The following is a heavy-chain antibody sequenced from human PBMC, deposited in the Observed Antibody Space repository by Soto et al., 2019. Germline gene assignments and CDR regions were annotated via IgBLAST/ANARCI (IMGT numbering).Heavy chain of an antibody. J-gene: IGHJ4*02. CDR2: IRQDGSDK. CDR1: GFTFSSYW. Sequence: EVQLVESGGGLVQPGGSLRLSCAASGFTFSSYWMSWVRQAPGKGLEWVANIRQDGSDKYYVDSVKGRFTISRDNSKNSLCLQMNSLRAEDTAIYYCASPQQWLGQRGDFDYWGQGTLVTVSS. V-gene: IGHV3-7*05. CDR3: ASPQQWLGQRGDFDY. D-gene: IGHD6-19*01.